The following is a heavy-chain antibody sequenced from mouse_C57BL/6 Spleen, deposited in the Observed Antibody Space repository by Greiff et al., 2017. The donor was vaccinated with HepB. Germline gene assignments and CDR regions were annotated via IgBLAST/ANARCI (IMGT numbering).Heavy chain of an antibody. J-gene: IGHJ4*01. V-gene: IGHV2-6-1*01. CDR2: IWSDGST. CDR3: ARHRITTVVDYYAMDY. CDR1: GFSLTSYG. D-gene: IGHD1-1*01. Sequence: VQLVESGPGLVAPSQSLSITCTVSGFSLTSYGVHWVRQPPGKGLEWLVVIWSDGSTTYNSALKSRLSISKDNSKSQVFLKMNSLQTDDTAMYYCARHRITTVVDYYAMDYWGQGTSVTVSS.